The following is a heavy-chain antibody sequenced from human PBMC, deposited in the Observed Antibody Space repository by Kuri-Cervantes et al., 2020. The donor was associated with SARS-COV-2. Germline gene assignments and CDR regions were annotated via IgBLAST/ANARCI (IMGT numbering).Heavy chain of an antibody. Sequence: LSLTCAASGFTFSSYAMHWVRQAPGKGLEWVAVISYDGSNKYYADSVKGRFTISRDNSKNTLYLQMNSLRAEDTAVYYCASLSITGTTQLDYWGQGTLVTVSS. CDR1: GFTFSSYA. CDR2: ISYDGSNK. D-gene: IGHD1-20*01. CDR3: ASLSITGTTQLDY. J-gene: IGHJ4*02. V-gene: IGHV3-30-3*01.